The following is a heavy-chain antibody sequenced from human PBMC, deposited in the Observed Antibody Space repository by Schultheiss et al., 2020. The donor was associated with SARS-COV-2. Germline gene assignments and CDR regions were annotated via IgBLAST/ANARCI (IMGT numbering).Heavy chain of an antibody. J-gene: IGHJ2*01. CDR3: ARVGDYYYDSRDEGNWYFDL. V-gene: IGHV3-30*04. CDR2: ISYDGSNK. D-gene: IGHD3-22*01. Sequence: GGSLRLSCAASGFTFSSYAMHWVRQAPGKGLEWVAVISYDGSNKYYADSVKGRFTISRDNSKNTLYLQMNSLRAEDTAVYYCARVGDYYYDSRDEGNWYFDLWGRGTLVTVSS. CDR1: GFTFSSYA.